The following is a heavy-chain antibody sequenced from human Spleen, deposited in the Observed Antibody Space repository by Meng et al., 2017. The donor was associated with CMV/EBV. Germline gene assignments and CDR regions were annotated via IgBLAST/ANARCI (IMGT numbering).Heavy chain of an antibody. D-gene: IGHD1-26*01. CDR3: AREWRVSKWELHTGFDY. V-gene: IGHV3-64*02. CDR1: FTYLSYA. CDR2: ISSNGGST. Sequence: FTYLSYAMHWVRQAPGQGLEYVSAISSNGGSTYYADSVKGRFTISRDNSKNTLYLQMGSLRAEDMAVYYCAREWRVSKWELHTGFDYWGQGTLVTVSS. J-gene: IGHJ4*02.